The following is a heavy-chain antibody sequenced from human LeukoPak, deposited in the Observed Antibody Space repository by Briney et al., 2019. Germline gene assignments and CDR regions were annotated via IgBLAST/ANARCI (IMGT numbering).Heavy chain of an antibody. V-gene: IGHV3-11*01. Sequence: NPGGSLRLSCAASGFTFSDYYMSWIRQAPGKGLEWVSYISSSGSTIYYADSVKGRFTISRDNAKSSLYLQMNSLRAEDTAVYYCALYYYDSSGYYSFQRWGQGTLVTVSS. J-gene: IGHJ1*01. CDR3: ALYYYDSSGYYSFQR. CDR1: GFTFSDYY. CDR2: ISSSGSTI. D-gene: IGHD3-22*01.